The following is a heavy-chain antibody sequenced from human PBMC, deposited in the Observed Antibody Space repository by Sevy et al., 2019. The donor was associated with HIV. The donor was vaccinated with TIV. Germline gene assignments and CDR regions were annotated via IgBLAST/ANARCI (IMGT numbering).Heavy chain of an antibody. V-gene: IGHV1-2*06. CDR2: INPDSGGP. J-gene: IGHJ4*02. CDR1: GYTFTGYY. CDR3: VRDDRDGYFDY. Sequence: ASVKVSCKASGYTFTGYYMHWVRQAPGQGLEWMGRINPDSGGPNYVPKFQGRVTLTRDTYISTAYMELSRLKSDDTAVYYCVRDDRDGYFDYWGQGTLVTVSS.